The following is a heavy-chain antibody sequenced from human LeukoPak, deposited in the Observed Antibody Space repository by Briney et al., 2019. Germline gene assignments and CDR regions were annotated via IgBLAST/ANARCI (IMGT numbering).Heavy chain of an antibody. V-gene: IGHV4-39*07. CDR2: IYYSGST. D-gene: IGHD3-10*01. J-gene: IGHJ4*02. Sequence: SETLSLTCTVSGGSISSSSYYWGWIRQPPGKGLEWIGSIYYSGSTYYNPSLRSRVTISVDTSKNQFSLKLSSVTAADTAVYYCARDPITSRSGFLDYWGQGTLVTVSS. CDR1: GGSISSSSYY. CDR3: ARDPITSRSGFLDY.